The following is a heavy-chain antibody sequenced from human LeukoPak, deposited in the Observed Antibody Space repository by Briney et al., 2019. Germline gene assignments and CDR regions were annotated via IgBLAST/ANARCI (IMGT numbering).Heavy chain of an antibody. CDR2: ISYDGNHK. D-gene: IGHD1-26*01. Sequence: GTSLRLSCAASGFTFSSGMHWVRQAPGKGLEWVAVISYDGNHKYYGDSVKGRFTISRDNSRNTLYLQMDSLKTEDTAVYYCAKGELHFNTCSFDYWGQGTLVTVSS. J-gene: IGHJ4*02. CDR3: AKGELHFNTCSFDY. V-gene: IGHV3-30*18. CDR1: GFTFSSG.